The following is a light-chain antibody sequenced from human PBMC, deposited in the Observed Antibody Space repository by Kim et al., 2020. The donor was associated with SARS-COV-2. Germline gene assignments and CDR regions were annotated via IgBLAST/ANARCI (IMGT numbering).Light chain of an antibody. J-gene: IGLJ1*01. CDR3: SSYIRGSTNYV. Sequence: QSITISCTGTSSDIDGYKYVSWYQQHPGKAPNLVIYEVDNRTSGVSIRFSGSKSGNTASLTISGLQAEDEADYYCSSYIRGSTNYVFGTGTKVTVL. V-gene: IGLV2-14*01. CDR1: SSDIDGYKY. CDR2: EVD.